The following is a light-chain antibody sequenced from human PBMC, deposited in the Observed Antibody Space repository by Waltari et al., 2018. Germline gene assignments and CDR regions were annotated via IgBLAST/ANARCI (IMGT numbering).Light chain of an antibody. Sequence: DFVMTQSPLSLPVTPGEPASISCRSSQSLLHSNGYNYLDWYLQKPGQSPQLLIYLGSNRASGVPDRFSGSGSGIDFTLKISRVEAEDVGVYYCMQALQTRYTFGQGTKLEIK. CDR1: QSLLHSNGYNY. J-gene: IGKJ2*01. CDR3: MQALQTRYT. CDR2: LGS. V-gene: IGKV2-28*01.